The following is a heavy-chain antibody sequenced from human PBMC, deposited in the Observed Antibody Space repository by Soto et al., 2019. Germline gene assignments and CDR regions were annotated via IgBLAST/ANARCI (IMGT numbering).Heavy chain of an antibody. J-gene: IGHJ6*02. V-gene: IGHV3-33*01. D-gene: IGHD6-13*01. CDR1: GFTFSSYG. CDR2: IWYDGSNK. CDR3: ARDIAAAGTSYYYYGMDV. Sequence: QVQLVESGGGVVQPGRSLRLSCAASGFTFSSYGMHWARQAPGKGLEWVAVIWYDGSNKYYADSVKGRFTISRDNSKNTLYLQMNSLRAEDTAVYYCARDIAAAGTSYYYYGMDVWGQGTTVTVSS.